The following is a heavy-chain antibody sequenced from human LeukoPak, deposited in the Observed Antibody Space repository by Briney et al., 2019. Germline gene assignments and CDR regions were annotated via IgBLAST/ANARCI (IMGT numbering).Heavy chain of an antibody. CDR2: ISGSGGST. J-gene: IGHJ1*01. V-gene: IGHV3-23*01. CDR1: GFTFSSYA. CDR3: TTNSVVAFNRYFQE. D-gene: IGHD2-15*01. Sequence: GGSLRLSCAASGFTFSSYAMSWVRQAPGKGLEWVSAISGSGGSTYYAVSVKGRFTISRDNSKNTVYLQMNSLRAEDTALYYCTTNSVVAFNRYFQEWGQGTLVIVSS.